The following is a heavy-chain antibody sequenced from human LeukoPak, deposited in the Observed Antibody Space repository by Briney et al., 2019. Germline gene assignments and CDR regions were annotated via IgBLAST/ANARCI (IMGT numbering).Heavy chain of an antibody. CDR1: GGTFSSYA. CDR3: ARSTSHCNSTSCYGFWFDP. J-gene: IGHJ5*02. CDR2: IIPIFGTA. Sequence: GASVKVSCKASGGTFSSYAISWVRQAPGQGLEWMGGIIPIFGTANYAQKFQGRVTITTDESTSTAYMELSSLRSEDTAVYYCARSTSHCNSTSCYGFWFDPWGQGTLVTVSS. D-gene: IGHD2-2*01. V-gene: IGHV1-69*05.